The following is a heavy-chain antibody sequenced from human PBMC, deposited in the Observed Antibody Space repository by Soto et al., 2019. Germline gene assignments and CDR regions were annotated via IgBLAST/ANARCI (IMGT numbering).Heavy chain of an antibody. D-gene: IGHD2-15*01. CDR2: IYYSGST. CDR1: GGSFSGYY. V-gene: IGHV4-59*08. CDR3: ERSAASCFDY. J-gene: IGHJ4*02. Sequence: SETLSLTCAVYGGSFSGYYWSWIRQPPRKGLERIGYIYYSGSTNYNPSLKSRVTISVDTSKNQFSLKLSSVTAADTAVYYCERSAASCFDYWGQRNPVPVSS.